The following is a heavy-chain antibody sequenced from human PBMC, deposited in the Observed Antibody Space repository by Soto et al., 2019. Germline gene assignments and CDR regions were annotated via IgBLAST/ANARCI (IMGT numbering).Heavy chain of an antibody. CDR1: GGTFSSYT. D-gene: IGHD3-22*01. CDR2: IIPILGIA. V-gene: IGHV1-69*08. CDR3: AREMASYYDSSGYFYGSFDY. Sequence: QVQLVQSGAEVKKPGSSVKVSCKASGGTFSSYTISWVRQAPGQGLEWMGRIIPILGIANYAQKFQGRVTITADKSTSTAYMELSSLRSEDTAVYYCAREMASYYDSSGYFYGSFDYWGQGTLVTVSS. J-gene: IGHJ4*02.